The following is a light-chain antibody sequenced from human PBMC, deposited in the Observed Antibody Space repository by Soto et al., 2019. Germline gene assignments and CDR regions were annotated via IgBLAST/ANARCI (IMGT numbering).Light chain of an antibody. Sequence: DIQMTQSPSTLSASVGDRVTITCRASQNINSWLAWYQQKPGKDPNLLIYDASTLESGVPSRFSGSGSGTEFTLTISSLQPEDFATYYCQQFHSFSRTFGQGTKVDIK. CDR1: QNINSW. CDR3: QQFHSFSRT. CDR2: DAS. J-gene: IGKJ1*01. V-gene: IGKV1-5*01.